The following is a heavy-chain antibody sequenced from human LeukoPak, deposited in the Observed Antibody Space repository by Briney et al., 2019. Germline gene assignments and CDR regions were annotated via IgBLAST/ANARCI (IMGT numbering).Heavy chain of an antibody. Sequence: ASVTVSCKPSGYTFTSYYMHWVRQAPGQGLEWMGLINPSGGSTSYAQKFQGRVTMTRDTSTSTVYMELSSLRSEDTAVYYCARVMGSGSYFLSFDYWGQGTLVTVSS. V-gene: IGHV1-46*01. CDR3: ARVMGSGSYFLSFDY. CDR1: GYTFTSYY. CDR2: INPSGGST. D-gene: IGHD1-26*01. J-gene: IGHJ4*02.